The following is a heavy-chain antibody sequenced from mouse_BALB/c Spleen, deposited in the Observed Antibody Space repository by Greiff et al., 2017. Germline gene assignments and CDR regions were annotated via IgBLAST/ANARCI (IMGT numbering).Heavy chain of an antibody. D-gene: IGHD1-1*01. J-gene: IGHJ4*01. Sequence: VQLQQSGAELARPGASVKMSCKASGYTFTSYTMHWVKQRPGQGLEWIGYINPSSGYTNYNQKFKDKATLTADKSSSTAYMQLSSLTSEDSAVYYCARGARYGSSPYYAMDYWGQGTSVTVSS. CDR2: INPSSGYT. CDR1: GYTFTSYT. CDR3: ARGARYGSSPYYAMDY. V-gene: IGHV1-4*01.